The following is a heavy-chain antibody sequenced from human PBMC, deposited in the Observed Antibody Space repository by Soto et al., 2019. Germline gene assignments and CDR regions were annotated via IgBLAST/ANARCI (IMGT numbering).Heavy chain of an antibody. CDR1: GGTFGSYA. J-gene: IGHJ5*02. V-gene: IGHV1-69*01. D-gene: IGHD6-19*01. CDR3: ATEDGQESNQGYTNGWYWFDP. Sequence: QVQLVQSGAEVKKPGSSVKVSCKASGGTFGSYAFNWVRQAPGQGLEWMGGITPIFGSANYAQNFQGRVTITADELTSTVYMELRSLRSEDTAVYYCATEDGQESNQGYTNGWYWFDPWGQGTLVTVSS. CDR2: ITPIFGSA.